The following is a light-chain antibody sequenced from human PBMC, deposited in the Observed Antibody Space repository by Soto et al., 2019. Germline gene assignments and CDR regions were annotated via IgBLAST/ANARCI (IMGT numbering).Light chain of an antibody. CDR2: DNN. CDR3: GAWDGSLNAVV. Sequence: QAVVTQPPSVSAAPGQKVTISCSGRSSNIGNNNVFWYQQFPGTAPKLLIYDNNKRPSGIPDRFSGSKSGTSATLGITGLQTGDEADYYCGAWDGSLNAVVFGGGTKLTVL. V-gene: IGLV1-51*01. CDR1: SSNIGNNN. J-gene: IGLJ3*02.